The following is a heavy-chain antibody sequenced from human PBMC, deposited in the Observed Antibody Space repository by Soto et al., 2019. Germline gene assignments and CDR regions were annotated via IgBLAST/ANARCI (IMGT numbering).Heavy chain of an antibody. CDR1: GGSVSSGDYY. J-gene: IGHJ4*02. V-gene: IGHV4-30-4*01. CDR3: AREGYYDSSGYYS. Sequence: PSETLSLTCTVSGGSVSSGDYYWSWILQPPGKGLEWIGYIYYSGSTYYNPSLKSRVTISVDTSKNQFSLKLSSVTAADTAVYYCAREGYYDSSGYYSWGQGTLVTVSS. CDR2: IYYSGST. D-gene: IGHD3-22*01.